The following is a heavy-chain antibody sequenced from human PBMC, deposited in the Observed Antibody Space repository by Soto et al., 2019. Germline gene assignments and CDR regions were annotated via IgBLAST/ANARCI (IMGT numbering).Heavy chain of an antibody. CDR1: GITFSTYA. V-gene: IGHV3-30-3*01. D-gene: IGHD3-22*01. J-gene: IGHJ4*02. CDR3: ARDYYDRSGYSHSSVY. Sequence: QVHLVESGGGVVQPGRSLRLSCAASGITFSTYAMHWVRQAPGKGLEGVAVISSDGGNKYYADSVKGRFTISRDNSKNALSLQLNSLRAEDTAVYYCARDYYDRSGYSHSSVYWGQGTLVTVSS. CDR2: ISSDGGNK.